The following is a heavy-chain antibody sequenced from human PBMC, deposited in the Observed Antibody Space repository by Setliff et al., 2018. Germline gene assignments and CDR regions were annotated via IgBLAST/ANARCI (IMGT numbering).Heavy chain of an antibody. J-gene: IGHJ6*03. CDR3: AREQWLDPPGYYYMDV. CDR2: IYIGGSA. Sequence: KTSETLSLTCIVSGGSISSYYWSWIRQPAGKGLEWIGHIYIGGSANYNPSLKSRVTMSIDTSKNQFSLKLNSVTAADMAVYYCAREQWLDPPGYYYMDVWAKGTTVTVSS. CDR1: GGSISSYY. V-gene: IGHV4-4*07. D-gene: IGHD6-19*01.